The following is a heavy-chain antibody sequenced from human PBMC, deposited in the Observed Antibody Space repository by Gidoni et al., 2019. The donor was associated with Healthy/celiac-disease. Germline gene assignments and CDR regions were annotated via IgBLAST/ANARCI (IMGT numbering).Heavy chain of an antibody. CDR3: ARGQFGGYYDILTGYRYYYYYGMDV. CDR1: GFTFSSYD. CDR2: IGTAGDT. V-gene: IGHV3-13*01. Sequence: EVQLVEAGGGLVQPGGSLRLSCAAAGFTFSSYDMHWVRQATGKGLEWFSAIGTAGDTSYPGSVKVRFTISRENAKNSLYLQMNSLRAGDTAVYYCARGQFGGYYDILTGYRYYYYYGMDVWGQGTTVTVSS. J-gene: IGHJ6*02. D-gene: IGHD3-9*01.